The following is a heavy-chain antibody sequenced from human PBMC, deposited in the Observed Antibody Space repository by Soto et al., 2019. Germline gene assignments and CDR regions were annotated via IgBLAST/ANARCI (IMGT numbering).Heavy chain of an antibody. CDR1: GFSFGSYA. CDR2: ISAGGGST. V-gene: IGHV3-23*01. D-gene: IGHD2-15*01. CDR3: ARDGRFCSGGSCYESNDVFDI. Sequence: GGSLRLSCAASGFSFGSYAMSWVRQAPGKGLEWVSGISAGGGSTYLADSVKGRFTISRHNSKNTLYLQMNSLRAEDTAGYYCARDGRFCSGGSCYESNDVFDIGGQGTMVTVSS. J-gene: IGHJ3*02.